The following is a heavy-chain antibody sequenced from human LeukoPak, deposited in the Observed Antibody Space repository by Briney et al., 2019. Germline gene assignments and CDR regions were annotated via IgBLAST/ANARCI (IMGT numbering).Heavy chain of an antibody. CDR1: GFTVNGNY. Sequence: PGGSLRLSCAASGFTVNGNYMSWVRQAPGKGLEWVAVISYDGSNKYYADSVKGRFTISRDNSKNTLYLQMNSLRAEDTAVYYCAKSPLLSWYDAFDIWGQGTMVTVSS. CDR2: ISYDGSNK. V-gene: IGHV3-30*18. CDR3: AKSPLLSWYDAFDI. D-gene: IGHD6-13*01. J-gene: IGHJ3*02.